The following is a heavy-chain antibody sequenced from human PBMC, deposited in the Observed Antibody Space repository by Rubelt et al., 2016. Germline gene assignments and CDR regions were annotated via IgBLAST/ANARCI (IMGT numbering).Heavy chain of an antibody. CDR2: IGHGGTT. J-gene: IGHJ4*02. CDR1: GYSIGSAYY. D-gene: IGHD6-19*01. CDR3: AGLGGGSGGWSVDS. Sequence: QVQLQESGPGLVEPSGTLSLTCAVSGYSIGSAYYWGWIRQSPGKGLEGFAIIGHGGTTFYNPSLPSRVTISVDTPRDHFSLRRHSVTAPDTSLNCCAGLGGGSGGWSVDSWGPGALVTGAS. V-gene: IGHV4-38-2*01.